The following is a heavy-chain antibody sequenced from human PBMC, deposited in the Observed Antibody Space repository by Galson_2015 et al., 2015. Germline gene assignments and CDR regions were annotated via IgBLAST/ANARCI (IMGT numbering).Heavy chain of an antibody. Sequence: SVKVSCKASGYTFTNYCIHWVRQAPGQGLEWVGAINPSGAATFYAQKLQGRVTMTRDTPTSTFYVELSSLGSDDTAVYYCARELAGTYYFYYWCLGTLVTVSS. J-gene: IGHJ4*02. V-gene: IGHV1-46*04. CDR3: ARELAGTYYFYY. CDR1: GYTFTNYC. CDR2: INPSGAAT.